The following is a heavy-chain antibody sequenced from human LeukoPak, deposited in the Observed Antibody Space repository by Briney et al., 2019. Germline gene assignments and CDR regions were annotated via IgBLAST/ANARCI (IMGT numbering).Heavy chain of an antibody. V-gene: IGHV4-38-2*01. CDR3: ARQKVPMLGVVPDAFDI. Sequence: SETLSLTCAVSGYSLSSGYYWGWIRQPPGKGLQWIGSIYHSGSTYYNPSLKSRVTISVDTSKHQFSLKLSSVTAADTAVYYCARQKVPMLGVVPDAFDIWGQGTMVTVSS. D-gene: IGHD3-3*01. CDR2: IYHSGST. J-gene: IGHJ3*02. CDR1: GYSLSSGYY.